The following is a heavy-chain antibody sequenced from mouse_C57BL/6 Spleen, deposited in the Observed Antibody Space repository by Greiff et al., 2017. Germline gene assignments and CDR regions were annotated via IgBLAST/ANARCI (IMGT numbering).Heavy chain of an antibody. CDR3: ARYYYYGSSYAMDY. J-gene: IGHJ4*01. CDR1: GYAFSSSW. CDR2: IYPGDGDT. D-gene: IGHD1-1*01. V-gene: IGHV1-82*01. Sequence: VQLQQSGPELVKPGASVKISCKASGYAFSSSWMNWVKQRPGKGLEWIGRIYPGDGDTNYNGKFKGKATLTADKSSSTAYMQLSSLTSEDSAVYFCARYYYYGSSYAMDYGGQGTSVTVSS.